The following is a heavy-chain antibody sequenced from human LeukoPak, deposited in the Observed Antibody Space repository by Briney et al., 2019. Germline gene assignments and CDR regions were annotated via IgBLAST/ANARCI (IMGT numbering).Heavy chain of an antibody. D-gene: IGHD6-19*01. CDR1: GIAFSDSA. CDR2: ITDSYNT. J-gene: IGHJ5*02. V-gene: IGHV3-23*01. Sequence: GGSLRLSCAASGIAFSDSAMYWVRQAPGKGLECVSVITDSYNTYYGDSVKGRFTVSRDNSRKTLFLQMNSLRGDDTALYYCVKGACSSGCSGNHWGQGTRVIVSS. CDR3: VKGACSSGCSGNH.